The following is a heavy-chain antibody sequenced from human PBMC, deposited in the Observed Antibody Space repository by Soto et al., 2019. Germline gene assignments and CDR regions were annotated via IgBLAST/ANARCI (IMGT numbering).Heavy chain of an antibody. CDR3: ASSILGYFDY. CDR1: GGSISSYY. CDR2: IYYSGST. D-gene: IGHD2-21*01. J-gene: IGHJ4*02. Sequence: QVQLQESGPGLVKPSETLSLTCTVSGGSISSYYWSWIRQPPGKGLEWIGYIYYSGSTNYNPSLKSRVTISVDTSKNQFSLKLSSVTAADTAVYYCASSILGYFDYWGQGTLVTVSS. V-gene: IGHV4-59*01.